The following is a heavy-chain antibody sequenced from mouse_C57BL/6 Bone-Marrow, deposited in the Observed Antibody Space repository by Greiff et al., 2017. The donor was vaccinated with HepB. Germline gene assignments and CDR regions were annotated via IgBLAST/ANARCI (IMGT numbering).Heavy chain of an antibody. V-gene: IGHV1-64*01. Sequence: QVQLQQPGAELVKPGASVKLSCKASGYTFTSYWMHWVKQRPGQGLEWIGMIHPNSGSTNYNEKFKSKATLTVDKSSSTAYMQLSSLTSEDSAVYYCAREDYSSSPDYWGKGTTLTVSS. CDR1: GYTFTSYW. CDR3: AREDYSSSPDY. D-gene: IGHD1-1*01. J-gene: IGHJ2*01. CDR2: IHPNSGST.